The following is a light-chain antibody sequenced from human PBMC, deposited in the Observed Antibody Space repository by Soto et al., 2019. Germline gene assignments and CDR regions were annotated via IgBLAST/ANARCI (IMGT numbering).Light chain of an antibody. CDR1: QSISTW. V-gene: IGKV1-5*03. CDR2: KAS. Sequence: DIQRTQSPSTLSASVGDRVTITCRASQSISTWLAWYQQKPGKTPKLLIYKASSLESGVPSRFSGSGSGTEFNLTISSLQPDDFATYYCQQYNSFLYTFGQGTKLEIK. CDR3: QQYNSFLYT. J-gene: IGKJ2*01.